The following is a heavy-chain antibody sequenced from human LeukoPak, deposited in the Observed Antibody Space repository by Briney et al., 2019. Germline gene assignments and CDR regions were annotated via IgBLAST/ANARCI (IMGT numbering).Heavy chain of an antibody. CDR1: GGSISSYY. Sequence: SETLSLTCTVSGGSISSYYWSWIRQPAGKGLEWIGRIYTSGSTNYNPSLKSRVTMSVDTSKNQFSLKLSSVTAADTAVYYCARGHDFWSGYNWFDPWGQGTLVTVSS. CDR2: IYTSGST. V-gene: IGHV4-4*07. CDR3: ARGHDFWSGYNWFDP. D-gene: IGHD3-3*01. J-gene: IGHJ5*02.